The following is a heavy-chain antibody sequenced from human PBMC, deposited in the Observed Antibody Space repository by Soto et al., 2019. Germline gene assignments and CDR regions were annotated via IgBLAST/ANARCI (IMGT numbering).Heavy chain of an antibody. CDR1: GGTFSSYT. CDR3: ARVPTYYSPSPFDY. D-gene: IGHD3-10*01. J-gene: IGHJ4*02. V-gene: IGHV1-69*02. Sequence: SVKVSCKASGGTFSSYTICWVRQAPGQGLEWMGRIIPILGIANYAQKFQGRVTITADKSTSTAYMELSSLRSEDTAVYYCARVPTYYSPSPFDYWGQGTLVTVSS. CDR2: IIPILGIA.